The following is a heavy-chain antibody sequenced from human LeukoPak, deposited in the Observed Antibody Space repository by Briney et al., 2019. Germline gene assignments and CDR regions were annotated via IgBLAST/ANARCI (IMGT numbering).Heavy chain of an antibody. CDR2: ISYDGSYK. CDR3: ARDRSTTHFDY. Sequence: GGSLRLSCAASGFTFSGYGMHWVRQAPGKGLEWVTVISYDGSYKSYGNSVKGRFTISRDNSKNTLYLQMNSLRAEDTAVYYCARDRSTTHFDYWGQGTLVTVSS. V-gene: IGHV3-30*03. CDR1: GFTFSGYG. J-gene: IGHJ4*02. D-gene: IGHD5/OR15-5a*01.